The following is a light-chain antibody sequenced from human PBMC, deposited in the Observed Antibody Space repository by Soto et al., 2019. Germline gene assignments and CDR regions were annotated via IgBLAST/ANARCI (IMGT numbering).Light chain of an antibody. Sequence: EIVLTQSPGTLSLSPGERATLSCTASQSVANNYLAWYQQKPGQAPRVLIFGASSSATGIPDRFSGSGTETHLALTISRQEHEDGAVYFCQQYGLSPTFGGGTNQEIK. CDR1: QSVANNY. CDR3: QQYGLSPT. CDR2: GAS. V-gene: IGKV3-20*01. J-gene: IGKJ2*01.